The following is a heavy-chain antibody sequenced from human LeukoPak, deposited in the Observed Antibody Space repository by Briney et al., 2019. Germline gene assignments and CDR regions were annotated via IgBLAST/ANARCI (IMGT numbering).Heavy chain of an antibody. CDR3: AGTTQGGLEGGYSGYPDYYYGMDV. V-gene: IGHV3-11*01. CDR2: ISSSGSTI. J-gene: IGHJ6*02. CDR1: GFTFSDYY. D-gene: IGHD5-12*01. Sequence: GGSLRLSCAASGFTFSDYYMSWIRQAPGKGLEWVSYISSSGSTIYYADSVKGRFTISRDNAKNSLYLQMNSLRAEDTAVYYCAGTTQGGLEGGYSGYPDYYYGMDVWGQGTTVTVSS.